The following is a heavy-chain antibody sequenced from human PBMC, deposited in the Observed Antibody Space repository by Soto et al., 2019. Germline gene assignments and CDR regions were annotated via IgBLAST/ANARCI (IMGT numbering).Heavy chain of an antibody. J-gene: IGHJ4*02. CDR3: ARTSLAVAATPFDY. D-gene: IGHD2-15*01. V-gene: IGHV4-31*03. CDR1: GGSISSGGYY. CDR2: IYYSGST. Sequence: QVQLQESGPGLVKPSQTLSLTCTVSGGSISSGGYYWSWIRQHPGKGLEWIGYIYYSGSTYYNPSLTSRVTISVDTSKNQFSLKLSSVTAADTAVYYCARTSLAVAATPFDYWGQGTLVTVSS.